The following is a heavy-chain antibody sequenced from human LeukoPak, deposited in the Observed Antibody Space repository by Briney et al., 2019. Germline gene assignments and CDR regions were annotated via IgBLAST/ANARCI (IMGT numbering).Heavy chain of an antibody. V-gene: IGHV3-23*01. CDR1: GFTFSTYG. J-gene: IGHJ4*02. D-gene: IGHD2-15*01. CDR2: IPSGGGT. CDR3: AKRSFESSGPFDS. Sequence: GGSLRLSCAAPGFTFSTYGMSWVRQAPGKGLQWVSTIPSGGGTYYADSVEGRFTISRDNSKNTLYLQMNSLQSEDTAVYYCAKRSFESSGPFDSWGLGTLVTVSS.